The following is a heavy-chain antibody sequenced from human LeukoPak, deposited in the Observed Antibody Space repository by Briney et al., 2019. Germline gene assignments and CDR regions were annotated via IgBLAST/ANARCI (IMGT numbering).Heavy chain of an antibody. Sequence: SQTLSRTCTVSGGSISSGSYYWSWIRQPAGKGQEWIGRIYTSGSTNYNPSLKSRVTISVDTSKNQFSLKLSSVTAADTAVYYCASDKDPTAAGSNFDYWGQGTLVTVSS. CDR2: IYTSGST. J-gene: IGHJ4*02. CDR1: GGSISSGSYY. V-gene: IGHV4-61*02. CDR3: ASDKDPTAAGSNFDY. D-gene: IGHD6-13*01.